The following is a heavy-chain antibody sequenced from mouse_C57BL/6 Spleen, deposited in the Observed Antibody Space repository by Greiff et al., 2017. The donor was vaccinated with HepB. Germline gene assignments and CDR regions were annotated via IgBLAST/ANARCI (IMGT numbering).Heavy chain of an antibody. D-gene: IGHD4-1*02. CDR3: ASQLGFAY. CDR1: GYAFSSSW. CDR2: IYPGDGDT. Sequence: QVQLKQSGPELVKPGASVKISCKASGYAFSSSWMNWVKQRPGKGLEWIGRIYPGDGDTNYNGKFKGKATLTADKSSSTAYMQLSSLTSEDSAVYFCASQLGFAYWGQGTLVTVSA. J-gene: IGHJ3*01. V-gene: IGHV1-82*01.